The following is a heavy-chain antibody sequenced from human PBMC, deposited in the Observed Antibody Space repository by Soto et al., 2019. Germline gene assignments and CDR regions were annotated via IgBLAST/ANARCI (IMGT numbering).Heavy chain of an antibody. D-gene: IGHD1-1*01. J-gene: IGHJ4*02. V-gene: IGHV3-23*01. CDR3: AKDLFPLYDDPYYFDY. Sequence: GGSLRLSCAASGFTLSSYAMSWVRQAPGKGLEWVSAISGSGGSTYYADSVKGRFTISRDNSKNTLYLQMNSLRAEDTAVYYCAKDLFPLYDDPYYFDYWGQGTLVTVSS. CDR2: ISGSGGST. CDR1: GFTLSSYA.